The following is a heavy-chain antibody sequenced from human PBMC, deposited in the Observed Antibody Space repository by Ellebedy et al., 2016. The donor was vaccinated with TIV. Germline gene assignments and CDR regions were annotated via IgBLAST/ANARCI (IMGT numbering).Heavy chain of an antibody. Sequence: AASVKVSCKASGYTFTRYYMHWVRQAPGPGLEWMGLTNPSDGSTSYAQKFQGRVTMTRDKSTNTVSMELSSMRSDDTAVYYCARDRLSGLGGGGVDVWGQGTTVTVSS. CDR2: TNPSDGST. V-gene: IGHV1-46*01. CDR1: GYTFTRYY. CDR3: ARDRLSGLGGGGVDV. J-gene: IGHJ6*02. D-gene: IGHD3-10*01.